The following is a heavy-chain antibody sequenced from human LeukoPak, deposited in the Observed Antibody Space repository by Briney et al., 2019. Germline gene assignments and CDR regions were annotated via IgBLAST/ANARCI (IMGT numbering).Heavy chain of an antibody. CDR2: IYDRGST. J-gene: IGHJ4*02. V-gene: IGHV4-31*03. CDR3: ARGRGLLDY. CDR1: GGSISSGGYY. Sequence: PSETLSLTCTVSGGSISSGGYYWSWIRQHPGKGLEYIGHIYDRGSTYYNPSLKSRLTISVDTSKNQFSLKVKSVTAADTAVYYCARGRGLLDYWGQGTLVTVSS.